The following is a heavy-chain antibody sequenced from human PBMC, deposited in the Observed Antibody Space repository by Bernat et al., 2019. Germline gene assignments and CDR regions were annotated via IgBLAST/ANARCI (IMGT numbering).Heavy chain of an antibody. CDR2: ISGSGGST. Sequence: EVQLLESGGGLVQPGGSLRLSCAASGFTFSSYAMSWVRQAPGKGLEWVSAISGSGGSTYYADSVKGRFTISRDNPKNTLYLQMNSLRAEDTAVYYCAKVGYFDWLLYYFDYWGQGTLVTVSS. J-gene: IGHJ4*02. CDR1: GFTFSSYA. D-gene: IGHD3-9*01. V-gene: IGHV3-23*01. CDR3: AKVGYFDWLLYYFDY.